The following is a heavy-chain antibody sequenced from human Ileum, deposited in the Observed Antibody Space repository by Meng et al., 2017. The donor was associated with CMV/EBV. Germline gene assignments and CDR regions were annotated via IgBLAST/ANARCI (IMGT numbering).Heavy chain of an antibody. V-gene: IGHV3-48*04. J-gene: IGHJ4*01. CDR2: ISSSSRTI. D-gene: IGHD5-24*01. CDR1: GFTFSSYS. Sequence: GGSLRLSCAASGFTFSSYSMNWVRQAPGKGLEWVSYISSSSRTIYYADSVKGRFTISRDNAKNSLYLQMKSLRAEDTAVYYCARPSDGYNYPYWGQGNPV. CDR3: ARPSDGYNYPY.